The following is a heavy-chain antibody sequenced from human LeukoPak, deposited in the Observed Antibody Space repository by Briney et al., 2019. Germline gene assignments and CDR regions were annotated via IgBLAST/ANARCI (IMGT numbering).Heavy chain of an antibody. V-gene: IGHV3-23*01. J-gene: IGHJ4*02. D-gene: IGHD2-15*01. CDR2: ISGSGGST. CDR1: GFTFSNYA. CDR3: ARDSDVHCSGGSCTNFDY. Sequence: PGGSLRLSCAASGFTFSNYAMNWVRQAPGKGLEWVSGISGSGGSTYYADSVKGRFTISRDNARKSLYLQMNSLRAEDTAIYYCARDSDVHCSGGSCTNFDYWGQGTRVTVSS.